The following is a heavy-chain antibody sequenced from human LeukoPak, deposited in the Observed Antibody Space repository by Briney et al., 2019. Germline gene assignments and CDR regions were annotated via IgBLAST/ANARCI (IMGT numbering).Heavy chain of an antibody. Sequence: SETLSLTCAVYIGSFSGYYWTWIRQYPGKGLEWIGEINHSGDTNYNPSLESRVTLSVDTSKNQFSLKLSSVTAADTAVYYCARRGGSDVKRFDYWGQGTLVTVSS. CDR3: ARRGGSDVKRFDY. J-gene: IGHJ4*02. CDR1: IGSFSGYY. D-gene: IGHD6-19*01. V-gene: IGHV4-34*01. CDR2: INHSGDT.